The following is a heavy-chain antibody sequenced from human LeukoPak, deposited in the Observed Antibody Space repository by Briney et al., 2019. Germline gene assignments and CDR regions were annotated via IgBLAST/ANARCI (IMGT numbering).Heavy chain of an antibody. V-gene: IGHV3-30*04. Sequence: QPGRSLRLSCAASGFTFSSYAMHWVRQAPGKGLEWVAVISYDGSNKYYADSVKGRFTISRDNSKNTLYLQMNSLRAEDTAVYYCASSYDSSGYSEYWGQGTLVTVSS. CDR1: GFTFSSYA. D-gene: IGHD3-22*01. J-gene: IGHJ4*02. CDR2: ISYDGSNK. CDR3: ASSYDSSGYSEY.